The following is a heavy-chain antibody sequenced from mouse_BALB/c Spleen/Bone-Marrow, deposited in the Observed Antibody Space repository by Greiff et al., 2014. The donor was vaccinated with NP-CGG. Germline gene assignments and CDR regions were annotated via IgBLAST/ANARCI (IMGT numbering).Heavy chain of an antibody. V-gene: IGHV14-3*02. CDR2: IDPANGNT. J-gene: IGHJ3*01. Sequence: VQLQQSGAELVKPGASVKLSCTASGFNIKDTYMHWVKQRPEQGLEWIGRIDPANGNTKYDPKFQGKATITADTSSNTAYLQLSSLTSEDTAVYYGATYDYGSSWGFAYGGQGTLVTVAA. D-gene: IGHD1-1*01. CDR1: GFNIKDTY. CDR3: ATYDYGSSWGFAY.